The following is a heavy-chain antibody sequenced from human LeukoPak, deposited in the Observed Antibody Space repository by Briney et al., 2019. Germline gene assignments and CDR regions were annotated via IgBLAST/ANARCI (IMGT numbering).Heavy chain of an antibody. CDR1: GGSISSSSYY. Sequence: SETLSLTCTVSGGSISSSSYYWGWIRQPPGKGLEWIVSIYYSGSTYYNPALKSRVTISVDTSKNQFSLKLSSVTAADTAVYYCARHKNDYVWGSYRPTPYFDYWGQGTLVTVSS. J-gene: IGHJ4*02. V-gene: IGHV4-39*01. D-gene: IGHD3-16*02. CDR2: IYYSGST. CDR3: ARHKNDYVWGSYRPTPYFDY.